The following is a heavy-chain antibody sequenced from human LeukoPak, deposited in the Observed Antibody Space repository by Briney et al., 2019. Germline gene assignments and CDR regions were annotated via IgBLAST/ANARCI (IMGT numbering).Heavy chain of an antibody. CDR2: IYYSGST. V-gene: IGHV4-59*01. J-gene: IGHJ4*02. D-gene: IGHD3-22*01. CDR1: GGSISSYY. Sequence: KPSETLSLTCTVSGGSISSYYWSWIRQPPGKGLEWIGYIYYSGSTNYNPSLKSRVTISVDTSKNQFSLKLSFVTAADTAVYYCASSYYDSSGPAYWGQGTLVTVSS. CDR3: ASSYYDSSGPAY.